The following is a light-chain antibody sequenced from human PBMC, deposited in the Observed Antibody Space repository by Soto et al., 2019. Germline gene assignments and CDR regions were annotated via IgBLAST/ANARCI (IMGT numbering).Light chain of an antibody. V-gene: IGKV3-20*01. J-gene: IGKJ1*01. CDR1: QSLANSF. CDR3: QQYGSSPWT. Sequence: EFVLTQSPGTLSLSPGERATLSCRASQSLANSFIAWYQQKPGQAPRLLIYDTSSRASGIPDRFSGSGSGTDFTLTISRLETEDFAVYYCQQYGSSPWTFGQGTKVDIK. CDR2: DTS.